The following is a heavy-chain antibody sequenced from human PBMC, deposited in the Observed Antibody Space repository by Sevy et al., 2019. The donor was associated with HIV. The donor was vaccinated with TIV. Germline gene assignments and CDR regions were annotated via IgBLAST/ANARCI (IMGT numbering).Heavy chain of an antibody. CDR1: GFTFSSYS. V-gene: IGHV3-48*02. CDR3: ARDLPPMVRGVMRAYFDY. J-gene: IGHJ4*02. CDR2: ISSSSSTI. D-gene: IGHD3-10*01. Sequence: GGSLRLSCAASGFTFSSYSMNWVRQAPGKGLEWVSSISSSSSTIYYADSVKGRFTISRDNAKNSLYLQMNSLRDEDTAVYYCARDLPPMVRGVMRAYFDYWGQGTLVTVSS.